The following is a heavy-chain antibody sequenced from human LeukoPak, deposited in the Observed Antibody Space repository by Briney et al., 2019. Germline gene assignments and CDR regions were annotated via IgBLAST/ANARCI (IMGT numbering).Heavy chain of an antibody. CDR3: ASGYRSGPICA. Sequence: PGGSLRLSCAASGFSFSIYGISWVRQAPGKGLEWVSYITASGSNSYHADSVKGRFSISRDNSKNPLYLQMNSLRAEDTAMYFCASGYRSGPICAWGQGTLVTVSS. CDR2: ITASGSNS. J-gene: IGHJ4*02. D-gene: IGHD3-16*02. CDR1: GFSFSIYG. V-gene: IGHV3-48*01.